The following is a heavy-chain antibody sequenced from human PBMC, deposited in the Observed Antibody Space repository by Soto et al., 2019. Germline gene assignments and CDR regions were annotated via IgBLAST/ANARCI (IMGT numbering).Heavy chain of an antibody. D-gene: IGHD6-19*01. Sequence: PGGSLRLSCAASRFTFTTYAMNWVRQAPGKGLEWVALMSSDGTNEHYADSVRGRFTVSRDNSRNTLFLQMNNLRTDDTAVYYCARRGYISGWYCYFDFWGLGTLVTVSS. CDR3: ARRGYISGWYCYFDF. CDR2: MSSDGTNE. V-gene: IGHV3-30-3*01. CDR1: RFTFTTYA. J-gene: IGHJ4*02.